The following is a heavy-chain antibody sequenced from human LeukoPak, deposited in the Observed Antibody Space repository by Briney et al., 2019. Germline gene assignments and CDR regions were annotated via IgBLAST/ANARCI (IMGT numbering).Heavy chain of an antibody. Sequence: SETLSLTCTVSGGSISSGGYYWSWIRQHPGKGLEWIGYIYYSGSTYYNPSLKGRVTISVDTSKNQFSLKLSSVTAADTAVYYCARVDSSGYDYYFDYWGQGTLVTVSS. CDR1: GGSISSGGYY. CDR2: IYYSGST. CDR3: ARVDSSGYDYYFDY. V-gene: IGHV4-31*03. D-gene: IGHD3-22*01. J-gene: IGHJ4*02.